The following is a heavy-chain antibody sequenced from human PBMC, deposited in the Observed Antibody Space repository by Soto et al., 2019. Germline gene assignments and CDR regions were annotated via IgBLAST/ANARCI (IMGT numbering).Heavy chain of an antibody. CDR1: GYTFTSYG. Sequence: QVQLVQSGAEVKKPGASVKVSCKASGYTFTSYGISCVRQAPGQGLEWMGWISAYNGNTNYAQKLQGRVTMTTDTSTITAYMELRSLRSDDTAVYYCARDPSAGNPPRLASLDYWGQGTLVTVSS. J-gene: IGHJ4*02. CDR2: ISAYNGNT. CDR3: ARDPSAGNPPRLASLDY. V-gene: IGHV1-18*01.